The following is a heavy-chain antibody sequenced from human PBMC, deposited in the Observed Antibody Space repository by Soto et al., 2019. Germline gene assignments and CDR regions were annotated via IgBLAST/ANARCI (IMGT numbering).Heavy chain of an antibody. CDR2: TYYRSKWYN. CDR3: ARGVLRFLDWLSSYYFDY. Sequence: SQTLSLTCAISGDSVSSNSAAWNWIRQSPSRGLEWLGRTYYRSKWYNDYAVSVKSRITINPDTSKNQFSLQLNSVTPEDTAVYYCARGVLRFLDWLSSYYFDYWGQGTLVTVSS. CDR1: GDSVSSNSAA. J-gene: IGHJ4*02. V-gene: IGHV6-1*01. D-gene: IGHD3-3*01.